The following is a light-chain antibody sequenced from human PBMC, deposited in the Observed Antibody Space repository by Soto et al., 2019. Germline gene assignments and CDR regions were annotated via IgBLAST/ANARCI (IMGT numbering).Light chain of an antibody. CDR2: GAS. V-gene: IGKV3-15*01. CDR1: ESLSTY. Sequence: EIVMTQSPATLSVSPGERVTLSCRASESLSTYLAWYQQKPGQAPRLLIYGASTKANGIPARFSGSWSATDFTLTISSLQSEDFAVYYCQSYNDWPFTFGQGTKLEI. J-gene: IGKJ2*01. CDR3: QSYNDWPFT.